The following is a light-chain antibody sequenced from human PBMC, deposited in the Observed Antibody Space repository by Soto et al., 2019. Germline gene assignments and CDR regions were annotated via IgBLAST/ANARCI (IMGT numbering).Light chain of an antibody. Sequence: EIVVTQSPATLSVSPGERVTLSCRASQSVSSSLAWYQQRPGQAPRLLIYDTSTRAAGIAARFSGSGSGTEFTLTIGSLQSEDSAVYYCQQYVHWPPGACGQGTTVEIK. CDR1: QSVSSS. CDR2: DTS. V-gene: IGKV3-15*01. CDR3: QQYVHWPPGA. J-gene: IGKJ1*01.